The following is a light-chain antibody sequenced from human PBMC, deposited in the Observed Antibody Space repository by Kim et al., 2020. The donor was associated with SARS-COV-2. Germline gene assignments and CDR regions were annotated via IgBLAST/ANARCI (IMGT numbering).Light chain of an antibody. CDR3: QQSYNFPYT. CDR2: SAS. CDR1: QSISTH. J-gene: IGKJ2*01. V-gene: IGKV1-39*01. Sequence: SGSVGNRVTITCRAGQSISTHLNWYQQKSGKAPRLLIYSASTLESGVPSRFSGSGSGTDFTLAISGLQPEDFASYYCQQSYNFPYTFGQGTKLEI.